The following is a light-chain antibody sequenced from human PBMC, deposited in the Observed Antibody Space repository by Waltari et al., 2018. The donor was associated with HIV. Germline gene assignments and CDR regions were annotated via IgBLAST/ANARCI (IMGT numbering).Light chain of an antibody. Sequence: QSVVTQPPSASGTPGQRVTISCSGSSSNLGTDPVNWYQHVPGTAPKLLSQSRNQRPSGVPDRFSGSKSGTSASLVISGLQSEDEADYYCAAWDGSLNGWVFGGGTKLTVL. V-gene: IGLV1-44*01. J-gene: IGLJ3*02. CDR3: AAWDGSLNGWV. CDR2: SRN. CDR1: SSNLGTDP.